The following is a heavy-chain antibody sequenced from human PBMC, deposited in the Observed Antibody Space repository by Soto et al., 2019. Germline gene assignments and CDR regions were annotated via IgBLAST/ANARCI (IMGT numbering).Heavy chain of an antibody. CDR3: ATDNGSPPIDDAFDI. CDR2: FDPEDGET. D-gene: IGHD1-26*01. V-gene: IGHV1-24*01. Sequence: ASVKVSCKVSGYTLTELSMHGVRQAPGKGLEWMGGFDPEDGETIYAQKFQGRVTMTEDTSTDPAYMELSSLRSEDTAVYYCATDNGSPPIDDAFDIWGQGTMVTVSS. J-gene: IGHJ3*02. CDR1: GYTLTELS.